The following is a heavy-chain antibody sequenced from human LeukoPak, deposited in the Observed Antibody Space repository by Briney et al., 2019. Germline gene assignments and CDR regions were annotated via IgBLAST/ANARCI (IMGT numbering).Heavy chain of an antibody. V-gene: IGHV1-2*02. CDR2: INPNSGGT. CDR3: ASSSLVGLGTAMVDYYYYMDV. Sequence: GASVKVSCKASGYTFTGYYMHWVRQAPGQGLEWMGWINPNSGGTNYAQKFQGRVTMTRDTSISTAYMELSRLRSDDTAVYYCASSSLVGLGTAMVDYYYYMDVWGKGTTVTVSS. J-gene: IGHJ6*03. D-gene: IGHD5-18*01. CDR1: GYTFTGYY.